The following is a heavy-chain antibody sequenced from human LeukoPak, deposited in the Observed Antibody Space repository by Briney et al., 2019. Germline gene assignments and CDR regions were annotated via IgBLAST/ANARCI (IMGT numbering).Heavy chain of an antibody. CDR1: GGSFSDYY. J-gene: IGHJ6*03. D-gene: IGHD3-16*01. Sequence: SETLSLTCAVYGGSFSDYYWSWIRQPPGKGLEWIGEIKHSGSTNYNPSLKSRVTISVDTSKNQFSLKLSSVTAADTAVYYCARGRSWFGPYYMDVWGKGTTVTVSS. CDR2: IKHSGST. CDR3: ARGRSWFGPYYMDV. V-gene: IGHV4-34*01.